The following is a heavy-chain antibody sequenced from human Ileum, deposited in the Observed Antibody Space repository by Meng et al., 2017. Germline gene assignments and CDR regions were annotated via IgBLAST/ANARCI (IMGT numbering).Heavy chain of an antibody. D-gene: IGHD7-27*01. V-gene: IGHV4-61*08. CDR2: AGT. CDR1: GGSVSTSDYQ. J-gene: IGHJ4*02. CDR3: ARDHWGSLDY. Sequence: QVQLQGSGPDLVRPPHTLPLICTVSGGSVSTSDYQWGWIRQPPGKGLEWIGYAGTNYNPSLKSRVTISVDTSKRQFSLKLTSVTAADTAVYYCARDHWGSLDYWGQGILVTVSS.